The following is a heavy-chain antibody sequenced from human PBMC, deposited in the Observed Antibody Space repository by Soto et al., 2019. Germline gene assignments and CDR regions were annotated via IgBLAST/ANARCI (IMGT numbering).Heavy chain of an antibody. J-gene: IGHJ4*02. V-gene: IGHV4-39*07. CDR1: GGSISSSSYY. CDR3: ARSEATALDY. CDR2: IYYSGRT. Sequence: SETLSLTCTVSGGSISSSSYYWGWIRQPPGKGLEWIGSIYYSGRTNYNPSLRSRVTISVDKSQNHFSLQLTSVTAADTAVYYCARSEATALDYWGQGTLVTVSS.